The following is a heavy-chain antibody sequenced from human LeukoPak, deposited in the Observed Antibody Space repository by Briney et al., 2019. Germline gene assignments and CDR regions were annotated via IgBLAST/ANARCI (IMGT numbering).Heavy chain of an antibody. CDR1: GGTFSSYA. CDR2: IIPIFGTA. CDR3: ARDSDYGDYFVY. Sequence: SVNVSCKASGGTFSSYAISWVRQAPGQGLEWMGGIIPIFGTANYAQKFQGRVTITADESTSTAYMELSSLRSEDTAVYYCARDSDYGDYFVYWGQGTLVTVSS. V-gene: IGHV1-69*13. D-gene: IGHD4-17*01. J-gene: IGHJ4*02.